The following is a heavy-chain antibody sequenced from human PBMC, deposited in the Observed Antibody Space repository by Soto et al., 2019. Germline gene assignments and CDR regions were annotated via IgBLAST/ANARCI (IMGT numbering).Heavy chain of an antibody. D-gene: IGHD6-13*01. Sequence: QVQLQESGPGLVKPSGTLSLTCAVSGGSISSSNWWSWVRQPPGKGLEWIGEIYHSGSTNYNPSLKSRVTXPVPKXXTQFSLKLSSVTAADTAVYYCARDHLAAAGNKNDYWGQGTLVTVSS. CDR1: GGSISSSNW. CDR2: IYHSGST. J-gene: IGHJ4*02. CDR3: ARDHLAAAGNKNDY. V-gene: IGHV4-4*02.